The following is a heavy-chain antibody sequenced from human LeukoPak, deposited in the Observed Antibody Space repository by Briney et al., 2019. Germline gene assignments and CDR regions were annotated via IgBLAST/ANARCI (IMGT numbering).Heavy chain of an antibody. CDR1: GGSISSYY. D-gene: IGHD3-22*01. J-gene: IGHJ4*02. CDR2: IYYSGST. Sequence: SETLSLTCTVSGGSISSYYWSWIRQPPGEGLEWIGYIYYSGSTSYNPSLKSRVTISVDTSKNQFSLKLSSVTAADTAVYYCARDPTNYYDTSGYYHWFDYWGQGTLVTVSS. V-gene: IGHV4-59*01. CDR3: ARDPTNYYDTSGYYHWFDY.